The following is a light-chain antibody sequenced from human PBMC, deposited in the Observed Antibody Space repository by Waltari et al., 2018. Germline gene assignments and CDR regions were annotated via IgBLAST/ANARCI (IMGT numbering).Light chain of an antibody. V-gene: IGKV3-20*01. CDR1: QSVSRS. CDR2: NAS. Sequence: EIVLTQSPGTLSLSPGERATLSCRASQSVSRSLAWYQQKPGQAPRLLIYNASARATGIPDRFSGSGSGTDFSLTICRLDPEDFAVYYCQHYVNLPATFGQGTKVEI. CDR3: QHYVNLPAT. J-gene: IGKJ1*01.